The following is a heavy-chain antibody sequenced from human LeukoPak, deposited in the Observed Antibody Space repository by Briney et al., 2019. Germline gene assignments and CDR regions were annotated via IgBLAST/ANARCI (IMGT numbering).Heavy chain of an antibody. D-gene: IGHD5-12*01. V-gene: IGHV3-66*01. J-gene: IGHJ4*02. Sequence: PSETLSLTCAVYGGSFSGYYWSWVRQAPGKGLEWVSVIYNSGNTYYADSVRGRFLISRDNSKNTLYLQMNNLRAEDTAVYYCACIDYHNYWGQGTLVTVSS. CDR1: GGSFSGYY. CDR2: IYNSGNT. CDR3: ACIDYHNY.